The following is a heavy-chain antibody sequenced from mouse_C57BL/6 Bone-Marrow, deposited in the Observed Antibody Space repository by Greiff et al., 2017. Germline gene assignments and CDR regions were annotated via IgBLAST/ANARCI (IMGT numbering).Heavy chain of an antibody. CDR2: ISSGSSTI. CDR1: GFTFSDYG. V-gene: IGHV5-17*01. Sequence: EVKLQESGGGLVKPGGSLKLSCAASGFTFSDYGMHWVRQAPEKGLEWVAYISSGSSTIYYADTVKGRFTISRDNAKNTLFLQMTSLRSEDTAMYYCARGIYGNYDAYWGQGTLVTASA. D-gene: IGHD2-1*01. J-gene: IGHJ3*01. CDR3: ARGIYGNYDAY.